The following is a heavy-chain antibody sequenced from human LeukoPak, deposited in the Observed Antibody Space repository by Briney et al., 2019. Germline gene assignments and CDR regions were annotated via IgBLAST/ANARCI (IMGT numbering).Heavy chain of an antibody. D-gene: IGHD2-2*01. CDR1: GSTFSSYA. CDR2: IIPIFGTA. Sequence: SSVKVSCKASGSTFSSYAISWVRQAPGQGLEWMGGIIPIFGTANYAQKFQGRVTITTDESTSTAYMELSSLRSEDTAVYYCASFTCSSTSCYESHFDYWGQGTLVTVSS. J-gene: IGHJ4*02. V-gene: IGHV1-69*05. CDR3: ASFTCSSTSCYESHFDY.